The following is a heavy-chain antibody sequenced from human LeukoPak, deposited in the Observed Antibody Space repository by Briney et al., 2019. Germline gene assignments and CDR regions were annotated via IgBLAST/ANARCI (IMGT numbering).Heavy chain of an antibody. CDR1: GFTFINHA. CDR2: ISGGGRTT. CDR3: AKNVVFTRYFDS. Sequence: GGSLRLSCAASGFTFINHAMSWVRQAPGKGLQWVSVISGGGRTTEYADSVKGRFTVSIDNSVNTLSLHMDSLRVEDTAIYYCAKNVVFTRYFDSWGQGTLVTVSS. D-gene: IGHD2-21*01. V-gene: IGHV3-23*01. J-gene: IGHJ4*02.